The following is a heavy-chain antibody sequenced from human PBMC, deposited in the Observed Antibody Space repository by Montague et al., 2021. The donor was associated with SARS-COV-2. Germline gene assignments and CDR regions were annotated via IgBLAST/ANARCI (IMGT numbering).Heavy chain of an antibody. CDR2: INHSGST. V-gene: IGHV4-34*01. CDR1: GGSFSGYY. Sequence: SETRSLTCAVYGGSFSGYYWSWIRQPPGKGLEWIGEINHSGSTNYNPSLKSRVTISVDTSKNQFSLKLSSVTAADTAVYYCAREVGREYSGYEGEYWGQGTLVTVSS. CDR3: AREVGREYSGYEGEY. D-gene: IGHD5-12*01. J-gene: IGHJ4*01.